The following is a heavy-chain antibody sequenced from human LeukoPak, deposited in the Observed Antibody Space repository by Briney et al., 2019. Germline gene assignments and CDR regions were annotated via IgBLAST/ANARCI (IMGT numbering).Heavy chain of an antibody. CDR2: INTDGTNT. CDR1: GYTFTNYW. J-gene: IGHJ5*02. Sequence: GGSLRLSCAASGYTFTNYWMHWVRQAPGEGLVWVSRINTDGTNTIYADSVRGRFTVSRDNAKNTLYLQVDSLRAEDTAVYYCARDRGINWFDPWGQGTLVAVSS. D-gene: IGHD3-16*01. CDR3: ARDRGINWFDP. V-gene: IGHV3-74*01.